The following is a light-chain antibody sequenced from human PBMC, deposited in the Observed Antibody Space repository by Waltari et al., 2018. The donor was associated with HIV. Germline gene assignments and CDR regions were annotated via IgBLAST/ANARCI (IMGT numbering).Light chain of an antibody. V-gene: IGLV2-23*02. CDR3: CSYSGSGTLV. Sequence: QSALTQPASVSGSPGQSITLSCPGTSTDIGGYDYFSWYQHLPVKVPKLMIYDVNKRPSGVSSRFSGSKSGSTASLTISGLQPEDEADYYCCSYSGSGTLVFGGGTKLIVL. CDR2: DVN. J-gene: IGLJ2*01. CDR1: STDIGGYDY.